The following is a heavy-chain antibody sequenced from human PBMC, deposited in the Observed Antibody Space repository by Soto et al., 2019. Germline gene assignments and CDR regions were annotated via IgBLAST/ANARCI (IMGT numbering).Heavy chain of an antibody. V-gene: IGHV1-69*06. J-gene: IGHJ6*02. CDR1: GGTFSSYA. CDR3: ARVTDYAILTGLNYYYGMDV. D-gene: IGHD3-9*01. Sequence: QVQLVQSGAEVKKPGSSVKVSCKASGGTFSSYAISWVRQAPGQGLEWMGGIIPIFGTANYAQKFQGRVTITADKSTSTAYMELSSLRSEDTAVYYCARVTDYAILTGLNYYYGMDVWGQGTTVTVSS. CDR2: IIPIFGTA.